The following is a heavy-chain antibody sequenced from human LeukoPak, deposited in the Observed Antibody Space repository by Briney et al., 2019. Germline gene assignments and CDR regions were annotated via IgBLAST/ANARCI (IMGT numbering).Heavy chain of an antibody. CDR1: GASVSGSPYY. CDR3: ARKGGRITMVRGVIQVNYFDY. J-gene: IGHJ4*02. Sequence: SETLSLPCTVSGASVSGSPYYWGWIRQPPGKGLEWIGYIYYSGSTNYNPSLKSRVTISVDTSKNQFSLKLSSVTAADTAVYYCARKGGRITMVRGVIQVNYFDYWGQGTLVTVSS. D-gene: IGHD3-10*01. V-gene: IGHV4-61*05. CDR2: IYYSGST.